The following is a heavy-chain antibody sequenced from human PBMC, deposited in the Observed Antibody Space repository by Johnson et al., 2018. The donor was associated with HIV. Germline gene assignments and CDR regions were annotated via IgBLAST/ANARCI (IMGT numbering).Heavy chain of an antibody. D-gene: IGHD3-22*01. CDR1: GFTFSTNW. V-gene: IGHV3-74*01. Sequence: VQLVESGGDLVQPGGSLRLSCVGSGFTFSTNWMHWVRQAPGKGLVWVSRINWNGGSTGYADSVKGRFTISRDNAKNSLHLQMNSLRAEDTALYYCARVIGYDSSGKAFDIWGRGTMVTVSS. CDR3: ARVIGYDSSGKAFDI. J-gene: IGHJ3*02. CDR2: INWNGGST.